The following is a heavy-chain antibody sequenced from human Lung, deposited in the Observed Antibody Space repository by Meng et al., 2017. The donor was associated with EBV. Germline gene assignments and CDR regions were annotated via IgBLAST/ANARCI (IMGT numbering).Heavy chain of an antibody. V-gene: IGHV3-11*01. CDR3: ATRQETAMFNS. D-gene: IGHD5-18*01. J-gene: IGHJ4*02. CDR1: GISFSDYY. Sequence: QLVEAGGASVGPGGSLILSCGASGISFSDYYMTRIRQAPGKGLEWIADISHRGGTISYAASVKGRFNISRDNAKNSVFLRMSSLRDDDTAIYYCATRQETAMFNSWGQGTLVTVSS. CDR2: ISHRGGTI.